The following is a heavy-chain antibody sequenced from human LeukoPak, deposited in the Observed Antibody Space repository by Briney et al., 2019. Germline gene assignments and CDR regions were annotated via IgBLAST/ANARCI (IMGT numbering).Heavy chain of an antibody. Sequence: PSETLSLTCTVSGGSISPLYWSWIRQPPGKGLEFIGYIYYSGSTNFNPSPKSRFPLSVDTSKNQTSLNLNSVTASDTPLDYCPXXXXXXXXXXDFWGQGTLVTVSS. CDR2: IYYSGST. J-gene: IGHJ4*02. CDR3: PXXXXXXXXXXDF. CDR1: GGSISPLY. V-gene: IGHV4-59*11.